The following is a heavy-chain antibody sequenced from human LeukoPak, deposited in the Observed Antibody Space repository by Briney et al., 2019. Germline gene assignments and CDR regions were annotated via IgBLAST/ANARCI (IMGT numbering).Heavy chain of an antibody. D-gene: IGHD6-13*01. V-gene: IGHV1-3*01. CDR1: GYTFTSYA. Sequence: ASVKVSCKASGYTFTSYAMHWVRQAPGQRLEWMGWINAGNGNTKYSQKFQGRATITRDTSASTVYMELSSLRSEDTAVYYCARADRRRPPYTSSWYSENIFDYWGQGTLVTVSS. CDR3: ARADRRRPPYTSSWYSENIFDY. CDR2: INAGNGNT. J-gene: IGHJ4*02.